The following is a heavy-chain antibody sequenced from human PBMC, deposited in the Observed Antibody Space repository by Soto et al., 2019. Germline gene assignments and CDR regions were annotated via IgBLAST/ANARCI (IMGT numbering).Heavy chain of an antibody. CDR3: ARGGGGCTDGGCNMNCDFALDV. D-gene: IGHD2-8*01. CDR1: EYTFSNYY. J-gene: IGHJ6*02. CDR2: INPSGGAT. Sequence: ASVKVSCKASEYTFSNYYIHWVRQAPGQGLEWMARINPSGGATGYAQTFQGRVAVTMDTSASTVFMELSSLRSADTAGYYCARGGGGCTDGGCNMNCDFALDVWG. V-gene: IGHV1-46*01.